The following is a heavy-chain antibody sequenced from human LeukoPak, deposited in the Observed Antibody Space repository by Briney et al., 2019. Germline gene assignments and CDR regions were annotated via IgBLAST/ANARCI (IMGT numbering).Heavy chain of an antibody. Sequence: GASVKVSCKASGYTFTSYAMNWVRQAPGQGPEWMGWINTNTGNPTYAQGFTGRFVFSLDTSVSTAYLQISSLKAEDTAVYYCARVKGLAVAGRGNWFDPWGQGTLVTVSS. CDR2: INTNTGNP. V-gene: IGHV7-4-1*02. CDR1: GYTFTSYA. D-gene: IGHD6-19*01. CDR3: ARVKGLAVAGRGNWFDP. J-gene: IGHJ5*02.